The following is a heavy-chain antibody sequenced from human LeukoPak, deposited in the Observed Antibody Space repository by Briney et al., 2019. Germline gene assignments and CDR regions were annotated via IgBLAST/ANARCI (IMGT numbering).Heavy chain of an antibody. D-gene: IGHD6-19*01. J-gene: IGHJ4*02. CDR3: ARTIFSGTRLADY. Sequence: ASVKVSCKASGYTFTGYYMHWVRQAPGQGLEWMGWISAYNGNTNYAQKLQGRVTMTTDTSTSTAYMELRSLRSDDTAVYYCARTIFSGTRLADYWGQGTLVTVSS. V-gene: IGHV1-18*04. CDR2: ISAYNGNT. CDR1: GYTFTGYY.